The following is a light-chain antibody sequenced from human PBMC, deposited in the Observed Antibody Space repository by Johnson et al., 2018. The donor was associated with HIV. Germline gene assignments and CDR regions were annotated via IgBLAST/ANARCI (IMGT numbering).Light chain of an antibody. CDR1: SSNIEHNY. V-gene: IGLV1-51*02. J-gene: IGLJ1*01. CDR2: ENN. Sequence: QLVLTQPPSVSAAPGQKVTISCSGSSSNIEHNYISWYQQLPGTAPKLLIYENNKRPSGIPDRFSASKSGTSATLGITGLQTGDEADYYCGTWDSSLSAYVFGTGTKVTVL. CDR3: GTWDSSLSAYV.